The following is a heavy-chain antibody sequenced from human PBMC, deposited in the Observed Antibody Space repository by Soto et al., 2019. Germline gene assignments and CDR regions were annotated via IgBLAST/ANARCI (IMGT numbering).Heavy chain of an antibody. CDR3: AKDSDIVLMVYAMAPWFDP. CDR2: ISGSGGST. Sequence: PGGSLRLSCAASGFTFSSYAMSWVRQAPGKGLEWVSAISGSGGSTYYADSVKGRFTISRDNSKNTLYLQMNSLRAEDTAVYYCAKDSDIVLMVYAMAPWFDPWGQGTLVTSPQ. CDR1: GFTFSSYA. V-gene: IGHV3-23*01. D-gene: IGHD2-8*01. J-gene: IGHJ5*02.